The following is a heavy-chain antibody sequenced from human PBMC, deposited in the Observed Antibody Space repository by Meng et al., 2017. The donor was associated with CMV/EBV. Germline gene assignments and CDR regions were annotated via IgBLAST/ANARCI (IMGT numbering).Heavy chain of an antibody. CDR2: IYTSGST. D-gene: IGHD3-22*01. CDR1: GGFISSGSYY. V-gene: IGHV4-61*02. CDR3: AREVVVITPYNWFNP. Sequence: LEGSGPGLVKPSQPLSLTCTGSGGFISSGSYYWSWIRQPAGKGLEWIGRIYTSGSTNYNPSLKSRVTISVDTSKNQFSLKLSSVTAADTAVYYCAREVVVITPYNWFNPWGQGTLVTVSP. J-gene: IGHJ5*02.